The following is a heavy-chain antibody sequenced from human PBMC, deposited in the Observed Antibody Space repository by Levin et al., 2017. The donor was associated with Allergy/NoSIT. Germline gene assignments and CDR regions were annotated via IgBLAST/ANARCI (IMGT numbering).Heavy chain of an antibody. V-gene: IGHV4-59*01. J-gene: IGHJ2*01. CDR3: AKKGYDFRGGYYYWYFDP. D-gene: IGHD3-3*01. Sequence: SETLSLPFPFSFFSLLFSSFLFLLPPPLKGLAWIGYILYSGSTNYNPSLKSRVSISVDTSKNQFSLKLNSVTAADTAVYYCAKKGYDFRGGYYYWYFDPWGRGTLVTVSS. CDR1: FFSLLFSS. CDR2: ILYSGST.